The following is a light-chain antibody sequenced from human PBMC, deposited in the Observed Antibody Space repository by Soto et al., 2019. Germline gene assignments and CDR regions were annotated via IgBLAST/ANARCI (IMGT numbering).Light chain of an antibody. CDR3: QQSYSSPVT. J-gene: IGKJ5*01. CDR1: QIIISY. V-gene: IGKV1-39*01. CDR2: AAS. Sequence: DIQMTQSPSSLSASVGDRVIITCRASQIIISYLNWYQQKPGKAPKLLIYAASSLQSGVPSTFSGRGSGTDFTLTISSLQPEDFATYYCQQSYSSPVTFGQGTRLEIK.